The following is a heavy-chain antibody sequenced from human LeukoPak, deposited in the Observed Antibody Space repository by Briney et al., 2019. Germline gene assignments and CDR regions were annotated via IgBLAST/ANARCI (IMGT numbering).Heavy chain of an antibody. D-gene: IGHD2-2*01. Sequence: GGSLRLSCAASGFTFSSYGMHWARQAPGKGLEWVAILHYDGSRKYYADSVKGRFTISRDNSKNTPYLQMNSLRPVDTAVYYCAKDLCASCYGFDYWGQGTLVTVSS. CDR1: GFTFSSYG. CDR3: AKDLCASCYGFDY. J-gene: IGHJ4*02. CDR2: LHYDGSRK. V-gene: IGHV3-30*02.